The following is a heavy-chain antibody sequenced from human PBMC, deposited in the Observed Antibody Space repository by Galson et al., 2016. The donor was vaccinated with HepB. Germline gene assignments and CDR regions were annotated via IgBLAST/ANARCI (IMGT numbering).Heavy chain of an antibody. CDR3: ARHEAIYSWLDY. CDR1: GGSISSSSYY. V-gene: IGHV4-39*01. Sequence: SETLSLTCTVSGGSISSSSYYWGWIRQPPGKGLEWIGSIFYSGSTYYNPSLKSRVTISVDTSKNQFSLKLSSVTAADTAVYYCARHEAIYSWLDYWGQGSLVTVSS. CDR2: IFYSGST. D-gene: IGHD6-13*01. J-gene: IGHJ4*02.